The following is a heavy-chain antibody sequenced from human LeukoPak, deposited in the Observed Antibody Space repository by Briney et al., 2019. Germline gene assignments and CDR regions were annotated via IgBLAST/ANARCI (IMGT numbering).Heavy chain of an antibody. CDR1: GFTFDDYA. D-gene: IGHD3-16*01. V-gene: IGHV3-9*01. J-gene: IGHJ4*02. Sequence: PGGSLRLSCAASGFTFDDYAMHWVRQAPGKGLEWVSGISWNSGSIGYADSVKGRFTISRDNAKNSLYLQMNSLRAEDTALYYCAKDRGGSAYYFDYWGQGTLVTVSS. CDR3: AKDRGGSAYYFDY. CDR2: ISWNSGSI.